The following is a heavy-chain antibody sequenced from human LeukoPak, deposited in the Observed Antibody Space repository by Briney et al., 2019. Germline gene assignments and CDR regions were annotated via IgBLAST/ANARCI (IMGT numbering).Heavy chain of an antibody. D-gene: IGHD3-9*01. J-gene: IGHJ4*02. V-gene: IGHV1-2*02. CDR1: GYTFTGYY. Sequence: ASVKVSCKASGYTFTGYYMHWVRQAPGQGLEWMGWINPNSGGTNYAQKFQGRVTMTRDTSISTAYMELSRLRSDDTAVYYCARVLRYFDWERAGGGFDYWGQGTLVTVSS. CDR2: INPNSGGT. CDR3: ARVLRYFDWERAGGGFDY.